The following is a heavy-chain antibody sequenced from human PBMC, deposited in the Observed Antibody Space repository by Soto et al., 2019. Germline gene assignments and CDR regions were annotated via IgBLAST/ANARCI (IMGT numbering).Heavy chain of an antibody. Sequence: QITLKESGPTLVKPTQTLTLTCTFSGFSLSTSGVGVGWIRQPPGKALEWLALIYWNDDKRYSPSLKSRLTITKDTSKNQVVRTMTNMDPVDTATYYCAHSLGTGTRMRWVDPWGQGTLVTVSS. CDR3: AHSLGTGTRMRWVDP. CDR1: GFSLSTSGVG. CDR2: IYWNDDK. J-gene: IGHJ5*02. V-gene: IGHV2-5*01. D-gene: IGHD1-7*01.